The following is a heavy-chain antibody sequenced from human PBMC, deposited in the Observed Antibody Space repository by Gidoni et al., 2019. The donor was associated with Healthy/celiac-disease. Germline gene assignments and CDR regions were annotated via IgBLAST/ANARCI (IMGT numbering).Heavy chain of an antibody. J-gene: IGHJ4*02. CDR1: GGSISSGDYY. V-gene: IGHV4-30-4*01. D-gene: IGHD3-22*01. Sequence: QVQLQESGPGLVKPSQTLSLTCPVSGGSISSGDYYWSWIRQPPGKGLEWIGYIYYSGSTYYNPSLKSRVTISVDTSKNQFSLKLSSVTAADTAVYYCARWYDSSGYYSYYFDYWGQGTLVTVSS. CDR3: ARWYDSSGYYSYYFDY. CDR2: IYYSGST.